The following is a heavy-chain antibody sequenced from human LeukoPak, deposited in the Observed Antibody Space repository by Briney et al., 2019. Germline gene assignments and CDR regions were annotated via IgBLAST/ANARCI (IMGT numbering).Heavy chain of an antibody. CDR3: ARGGPQYGGYVHY. CDR2: ISYDGSNE. D-gene: IGHD4/OR15-4a*01. V-gene: IGHV3-30*04. Sequence: GGSLRLSCAASGFTFSNHAMHWVRQAPGKGLEWVAIISYDGSNEYYGDSVKGRFTISRDNSKNTLYLQMNSLRAEDTAVYYCARGGPQYGGYVHYWGQGTLVTVSS. J-gene: IGHJ4*02. CDR1: GFTFSNHA.